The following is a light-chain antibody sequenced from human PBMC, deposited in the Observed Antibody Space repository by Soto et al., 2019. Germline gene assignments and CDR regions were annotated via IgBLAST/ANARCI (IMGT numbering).Light chain of an antibody. V-gene: IGKV4-1*01. Sequence: DIVMTQSPESLAVSLGERATINCKSSQSILYSSNNENYLAWYQHKPGQPPKLLIYWASTRESGVPDRFSGSGSVTDFTLTISSLQAEDVAVYYCQQYFNTPSFGQGTKVEIK. CDR1: QSILYSSNNENY. J-gene: IGKJ1*01. CDR2: WAS. CDR3: QQYFNTPS.